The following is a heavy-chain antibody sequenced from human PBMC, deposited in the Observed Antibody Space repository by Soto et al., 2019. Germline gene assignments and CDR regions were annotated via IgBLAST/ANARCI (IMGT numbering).Heavy chain of an antibody. CDR3: ATSYDSGFDP. D-gene: IGHD5-12*01. Sequence: QVPLVQSGAEVKKPGASVKVSCKASGYTFTGYYMHWVRQAPGQGLEWMGWINPNSGGTNYAQKVQGRVTMTTDTSTSTAYMELRSLRSDDTAVYYCATSYDSGFDPWGQGTLVSVSS. CDR1: GYTFTGYY. CDR2: INPNSGGT. V-gene: IGHV1-2*02. J-gene: IGHJ5*02.